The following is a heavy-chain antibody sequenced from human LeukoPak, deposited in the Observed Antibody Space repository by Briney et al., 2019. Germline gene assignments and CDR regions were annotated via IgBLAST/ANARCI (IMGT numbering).Heavy chain of an antibody. CDR3: SRGGTSLNIPGDY. Sequence: SETLSLTCSVSGASVSSLYWSWIRQPPGKGLEWIGYIHYSGSTNCNPSLKSRVTLSLDTSKNQFSLKLTSVTVADTAGYYWSRGGTSLNIPGDYWGQATLVTVSS. CDR2: IHYSGST. D-gene: IGHD2-2*01. J-gene: IGHJ4*02. V-gene: IGHV4-59*02. CDR1: GASVSSLY.